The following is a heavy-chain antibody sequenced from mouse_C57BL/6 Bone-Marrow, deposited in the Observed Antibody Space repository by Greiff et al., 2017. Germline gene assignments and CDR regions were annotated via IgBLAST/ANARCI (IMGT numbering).Heavy chain of an antibody. CDR2: IDPETGGT. Sequence: QVHVKQSGAELVRPGASVTLSCKASGYTFTDYEMHWVKQTPVHGLEWIGAIDPETGGTAYNQKFKGKAILTADKFSSTAYMELRSLTSEDSAVYYCTQTPLYYDLSWCFDVGGTGTTVTVSS. D-gene: IGHD2-4*01. J-gene: IGHJ1*03. CDR3: TQTPLYYDLSWCFDV. V-gene: IGHV1-15*01. CDR1: GYTFTDYE.